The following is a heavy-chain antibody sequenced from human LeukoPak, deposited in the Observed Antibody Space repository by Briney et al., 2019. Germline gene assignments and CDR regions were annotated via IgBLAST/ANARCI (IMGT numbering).Heavy chain of an antibody. J-gene: IGHJ4*02. CDR3: ASGPQYYYDSSGSYDY. CDR2: ISSSGSTI. D-gene: IGHD3-22*01. CDR1: GFTFSDYY. Sequence: GGSLRLSCAAPGFTFSDYYMSWLRQAPGKGLEWVSYISSSGSTIYYADSVEGRFTISRDNAKNSLYLQMNSLRAEDTAVYYCASGPQYYYDSSGSYDYWDQGTLVTVSS. V-gene: IGHV3-11*01.